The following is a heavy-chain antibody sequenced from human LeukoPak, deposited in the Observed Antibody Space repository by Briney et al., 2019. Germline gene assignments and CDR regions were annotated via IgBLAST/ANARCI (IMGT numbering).Heavy chain of an antibody. CDR1: GYTFTSYG. Sequence: GASVKVSCKASGYTFTSYGISWVRQAPGQGLEWMGWISAYNSNTNYVQKLQGRVTMTTDTSTSTAYMELRSLRSDDTAVYYCARWNYYDSSGPNYYYYGMDVWGQGTTVTVSS. CDR2: ISAYNSNT. D-gene: IGHD3-22*01. V-gene: IGHV1-18*01. CDR3: ARWNYYDSSGPNYYYYGMDV. J-gene: IGHJ6*02.